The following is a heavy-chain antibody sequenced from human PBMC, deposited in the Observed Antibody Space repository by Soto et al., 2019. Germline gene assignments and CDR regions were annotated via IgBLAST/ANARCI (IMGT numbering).Heavy chain of an antibody. Sequence: SETLSLTCAVSGGSISSGGYSWSWIRQPPGKGLEWIGYMYHSGSTYYNPSLKSRVTISVDTSKNQFSLKLSSVTAADTAVYYCATGRVRGVIIRGPRFDYWGQGTLVTVSS. D-gene: IGHD3-10*01. CDR3: ATGRVRGVIIRGPRFDY. CDR1: GGSISSGGYS. CDR2: MYHSGST. V-gene: IGHV4-30-2*01. J-gene: IGHJ4*02.